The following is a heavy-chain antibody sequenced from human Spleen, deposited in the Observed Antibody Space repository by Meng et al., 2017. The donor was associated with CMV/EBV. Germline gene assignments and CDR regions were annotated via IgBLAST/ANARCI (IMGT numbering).Heavy chain of an antibody. Sequence: VSGGSGRSGSKKWSWLRQPQGKGMEWIRYIYYSGGTNYDPTLKSRVNISVDTSKNQFSLKLSSVTAADTAVYYCARLSSTSPRFDYWGQGTLVTVSS. J-gene: IGHJ4*02. V-gene: IGHV4-61*01. CDR2: IYYSGGT. D-gene: IGHD2-2*01. CDR3: ARLSSTSPRFDY. CDR1: GGSGRSGSKK.